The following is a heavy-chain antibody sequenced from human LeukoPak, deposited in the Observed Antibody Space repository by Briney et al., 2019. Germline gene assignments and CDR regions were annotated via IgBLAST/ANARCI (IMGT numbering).Heavy chain of an antibody. Sequence: HPGGSLRLSCAASRFTFSSYAMHWVRQAPGKGLEYVSAISSNGGSTYYANSVKGRFTISRDNSKNTLYLQMGSLRAEDMAVYYCARGRSSGWYRAFDIWGQGTMVTVSS. D-gene: IGHD6-19*01. CDR2: ISSNGGST. V-gene: IGHV3-64*01. J-gene: IGHJ3*02. CDR3: ARGRSSGWYRAFDI. CDR1: RFTFSSYA.